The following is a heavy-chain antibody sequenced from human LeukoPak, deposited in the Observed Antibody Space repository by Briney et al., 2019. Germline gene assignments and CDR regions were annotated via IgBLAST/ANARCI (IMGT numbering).Heavy chain of an antibody. CDR3: ASYHGSGSYYNTIPFDY. D-gene: IGHD3-10*01. V-gene: IGHV3-11*06. CDR2: ISSSSSYT. J-gene: IGHJ4*02. CDR1: GFTFSDYY. Sequence: GGSLRLSCAASGFTFSDYYMSWIRQAPGKGLEWVSYISSSSSYTNYADSVKGRFTISRDNAKNSLYLQMNSLRAEDTAVYYCASYHGSGSYYNTIPFDYWGQGTLVTVPS.